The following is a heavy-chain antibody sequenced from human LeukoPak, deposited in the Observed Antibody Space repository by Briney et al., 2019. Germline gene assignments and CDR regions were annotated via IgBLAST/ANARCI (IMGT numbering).Heavy chain of an antibody. J-gene: IGHJ6*03. V-gene: IGHV3-48*02. Sequence: PGGSLRLSCAASGFTFSSYSMNWVRQAPGKGLEWVSYISSSSSTIYYADSVKGRFTISRDNAKSSLYLQMNSLRDEDTAAYYCARDPYSGSYGDYYYYYMDVWGKGTTVTISS. CDR3: ARDPYSGSYGDYYYYYMDV. CDR1: GFTFSSYS. CDR2: ISSSSSTI. D-gene: IGHD1-26*01.